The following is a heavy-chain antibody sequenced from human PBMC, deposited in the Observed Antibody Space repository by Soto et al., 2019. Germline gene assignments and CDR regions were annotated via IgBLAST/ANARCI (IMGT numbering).Heavy chain of an antibody. CDR2: IYYSGST. Sequence: SETLSLTCAVYGGSFSSYHWGWIRQPPGKGLEWIGSIYYSGSTYYNPSLKSRVTISVDTSKNQFSLKLSSVTAADTAVYYCASRSKGDYDFWSGYYYYYYGMDVWGQGTTVTVSS. CDR3: ASRSKGDYDFWSGYYYYYYGMDV. D-gene: IGHD3-3*01. J-gene: IGHJ6*02. V-gene: IGHV4-39*01. CDR1: GGSFSSYH.